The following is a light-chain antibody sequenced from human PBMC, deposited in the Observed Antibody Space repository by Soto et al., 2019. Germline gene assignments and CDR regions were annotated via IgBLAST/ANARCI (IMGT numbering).Light chain of an antibody. Sequence: EIVLTQSPATLSLSPGARATLSCRASQSVSSYLAWYQQKPGQAPRLLIYDASNRATGIPARFSGSGSGTDFTLTISSLEPEDFAVYYCQQRSNWPPFTFGPGTKVDI. V-gene: IGKV3-11*01. CDR1: QSVSSY. J-gene: IGKJ3*01. CDR2: DAS. CDR3: QQRSNWPPFT.